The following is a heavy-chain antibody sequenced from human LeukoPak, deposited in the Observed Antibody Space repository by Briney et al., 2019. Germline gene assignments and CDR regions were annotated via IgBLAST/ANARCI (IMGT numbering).Heavy chain of an antibody. D-gene: IGHD6-19*01. CDR1: GFTFSSYW. CDR3: ARIISGWYVDY. CDR2: ISSSGSTI. V-gene: IGHV3-48*04. J-gene: IGHJ4*02. Sequence: GGSLRLSCAASGFTFSSYWMSWVRQAPGKGLEWVSYISSSGSTIYYADSVKGRFTISRDNAKNSLYLQMNSLRAEDTAVYYCARIISGWYVDYWGQGTLVTVSS.